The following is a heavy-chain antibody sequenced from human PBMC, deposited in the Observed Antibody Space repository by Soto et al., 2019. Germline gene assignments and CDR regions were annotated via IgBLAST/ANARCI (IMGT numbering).Heavy chain of an antibody. CDR2: IWYDGSNK. CDR3: AREGDSSGYDYYYGMDV. D-gene: IGHD6-19*01. Sequence: GGSLRLSCAASGFTFSSYGMHWVRQAPGKGLEWVAVIWYDGSNKYYADSVKGRFTISRDNSKNTLYLQMNSLRAEDTAVYYCAREGDSSGYDYYYGMDVWGQGTTVTVSS. J-gene: IGHJ6*02. V-gene: IGHV3-33*01. CDR1: GFTFSSYG.